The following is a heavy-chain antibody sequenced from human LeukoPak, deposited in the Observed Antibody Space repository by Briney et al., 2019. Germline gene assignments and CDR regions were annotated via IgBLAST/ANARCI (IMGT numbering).Heavy chain of an antibody. CDR2: IIPIFGTA. J-gene: IGHJ4*02. Sequence: SVKVSCKASGGTFSSYAISWVRQAPGQGLEWMGGIIPIFGTANYAQKFQGRVTITADESTSTAYMELSSLRSEDTAVYYCARLEIITVTTSDYWGQGTLVTVSS. CDR1: GGTFSSYA. V-gene: IGHV1-69*13. CDR3: ARLEIITVTTSDY. D-gene: IGHD4-17*01.